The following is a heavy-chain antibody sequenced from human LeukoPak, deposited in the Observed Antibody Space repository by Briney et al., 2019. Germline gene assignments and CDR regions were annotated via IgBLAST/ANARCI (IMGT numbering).Heavy chain of an antibody. J-gene: IGHJ4*02. D-gene: IGHD1-26*01. V-gene: IGHV1-24*01. Sequence: ASVKVSCKASGYTFTSYYMHWVRQAPGKGLEWMGGFDPEDGETIYAQKFQGRVTMTEDTSTDTAYMELSSLRSEDTAVYYCATGDSGSYYDYWGQGTLVTVSS. CDR1: GYTFTSYY. CDR3: ATGDSGSYYDY. CDR2: FDPEDGET.